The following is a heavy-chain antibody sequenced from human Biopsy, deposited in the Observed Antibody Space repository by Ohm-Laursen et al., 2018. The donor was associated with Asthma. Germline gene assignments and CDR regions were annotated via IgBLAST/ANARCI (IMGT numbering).Heavy chain of an antibody. CDR3: ARHWSGNGWQDMYNYFDP. Sequence: GTLSLTCSVSGVSISTTNYWSWIRQPPGKRLEWIGSVYYSGTSYYSPSLKGRLTISVDTSKNQFSLNLGSVTAADTAVYYCARHWSGNGWQDMYNYFDPWGRGTLVTVSS. CDR1: GVSISTTNY. D-gene: IGHD6-19*01. J-gene: IGHJ5*02. V-gene: IGHV4-39*01. CDR2: VYYSGTS.